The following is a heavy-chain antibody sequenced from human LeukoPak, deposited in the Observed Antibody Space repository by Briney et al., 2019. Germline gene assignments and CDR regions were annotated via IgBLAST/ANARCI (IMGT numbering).Heavy chain of an antibody. CDR2: VSGSGGST. Sequence: PGGSVRLPCAASGFTFSSYAMSWVRQAPGKGLEWVSGVSGSGGSTYYADSVKGRFTISRDNSKNTLYLQMNSLRAEDTAVYYCAKDLDIVATITGNWGQGTLVSVSS. V-gene: IGHV3-23*01. CDR1: GFTFSSYA. D-gene: IGHD5-12*01. J-gene: IGHJ4*02. CDR3: AKDLDIVATITGN.